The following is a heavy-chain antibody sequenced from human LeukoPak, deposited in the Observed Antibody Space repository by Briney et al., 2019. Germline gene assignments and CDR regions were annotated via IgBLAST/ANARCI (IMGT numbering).Heavy chain of an antibody. CDR1: GGSISSYY. J-gene: IGHJ4*02. Sequence: SETLSLTCTVSGGSISSYYWSWIRQPPGKGREWIGIIYDSGSNNYNPSLKSRVTISVDTPKNQCSFKLSSVTAADTAVYYCARQSISGSSLSYFDYWGQGTLVNVSS. CDR3: ARQSISGSSLSYFDY. V-gene: IGHV4-59*01. CDR2: IYDSGSN. D-gene: IGHD3-22*01.